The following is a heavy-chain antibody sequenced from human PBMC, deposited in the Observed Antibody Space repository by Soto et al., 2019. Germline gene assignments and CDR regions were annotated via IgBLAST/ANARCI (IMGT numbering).Heavy chain of an antibody. CDR2: INHSGST. CDR1: GGSFSGYY. V-gene: IGHV4-34*01. J-gene: IGHJ6*02. D-gene: IGHD2-2*01. Sequence: SETLSLTCAVYGGSFSGYYWSWIRQPPGKGLEWIGEINHSGSTNYNPSLKSRVTISVDTSKNQFSLKLSSVTAADTAVYYCARGRASLGYCSSTSCPRNYYYYGMDVWGQGTTVT. CDR3: ARGRASLGYCSSTSCPRNYYYYGMDV.